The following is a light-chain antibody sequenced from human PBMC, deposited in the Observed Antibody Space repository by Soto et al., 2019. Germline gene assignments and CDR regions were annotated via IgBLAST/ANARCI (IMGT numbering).Light chain of an antibody. J-gene: IGKJ1*01. CDR1: QTVNTF. V-gene: IGKV3-15*01. CDR3: QQYSNWPET. Sequence: ETVMTQSPATLSVSPGEGATLSCRASQTVNTFLAWYQQKPGQAPRLLIYGASTRASGVPARFSGSGSGTEFTLTISSLQFEDFAVYYCQQYSNWPETFGQGTKVDIK. CDR2: GAS.